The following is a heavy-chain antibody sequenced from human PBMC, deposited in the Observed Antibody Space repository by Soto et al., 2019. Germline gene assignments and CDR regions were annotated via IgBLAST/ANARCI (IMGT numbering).Heavy chain of an antibody. CDR3: ARVYGSRHYYYYGMDV. Sequence: GGSLRLSCAASGFTFSSYSMNWVRQAPGKGLEWVSSISSSSSYIYYADSVKGRFTISRDNAKNSLYLQMNSLRAEDTAVYYCARVYGSRHYYYYGMDVWGQGTTVTVSS. CDR1: GFTFSSYS. CDR2: ISSSSSYI. J-gene: IGHJ6*02. V-gene: IGHV3-21*01. D-gene: IGHD3-10*01.